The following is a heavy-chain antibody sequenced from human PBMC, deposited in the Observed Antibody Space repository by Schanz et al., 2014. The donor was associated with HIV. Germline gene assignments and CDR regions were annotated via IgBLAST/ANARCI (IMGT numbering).Heavy chain of an antibody. D-gene: IGHD3-22*01. V-gene: IGHV3-74*01. J-gene: IGHJ4*02. CDR3: ARGATTYSSGYYYPDY. CDR2: IYSDGSTT. Sequence: EVHLVESGGGLVQPGGSLRLSCAASGFTFSSYWMHWVRQVPGKGQVWVSRIYSDGSTTSYADSVKGRFTISRDNAKNSLYLQINSLRYEDTAVYYCARGATTYSSGYYYPDYWGQGTLVTVSS. CDR1: GFTFSSYW.